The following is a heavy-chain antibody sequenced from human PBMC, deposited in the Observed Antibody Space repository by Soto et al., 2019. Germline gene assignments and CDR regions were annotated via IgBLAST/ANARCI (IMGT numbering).Heavy chain of an antibody. CDR3: AREGYGGMTTVVPNYYYVMDG. D-gene: IGHD4-17*01. CDR2: ISYDGSNK. V-gene: IGHV3-30-3*01. CDR1: GFTFSSYA. J-gene: IGHJ6*02. Sequence: GGSMRLSCAASGFTFSSYAMHWVRQAPGKGLEWVAVISYDGSNKYYADSVKGRFTISRDNSKNTLYLQMNSLRAEDTAVYYCAREGYGGMTTVVPNYYYVMDGWGQGTTVTVSS.